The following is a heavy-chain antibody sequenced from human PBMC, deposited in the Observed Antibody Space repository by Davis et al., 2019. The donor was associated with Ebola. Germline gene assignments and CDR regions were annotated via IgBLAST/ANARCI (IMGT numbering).Heavy chain of an antibody. D-gene: IGHD4-17*01. CDR3: ARDPTHYYGDNDFDY. CDR1: GYTFTSYG. V-gene: IGHV1-18*01. J-gene: IGHJ4*02. Sequence: ASVKVSCKASGYTFTSYGISWVRQAPGQGLEWMGWISAYNGNTNYAQKLQGRVTMTTDTSTSTAYMELRSLRSDDTAVYYCARDPTHYYGDNDFDYWGQGTLVTVSS. CDR2: ISAYNGNT.